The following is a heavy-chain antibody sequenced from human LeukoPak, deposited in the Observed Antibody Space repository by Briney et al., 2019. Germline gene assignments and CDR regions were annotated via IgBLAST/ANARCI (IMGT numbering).Heavy chain of an antibody. CDR2: INSDGSST. V-gene: IGHV3-74*01. CDR3: ARENWSGYYPFDY. CDR1: GFTFSSYW. Sequence: PGGSLRLSCAASGFTFSSYWMHWVRQAPGKGLVWVSRINSDGSSTSYADSVKSRFTISRDNAKNTLYLQMNSLRAEDTAVYYCARENWSGYYPFDYWGQGTLVTVSS. J-gene: IGHJ4*02. D-gene: IGHD3-3*01.